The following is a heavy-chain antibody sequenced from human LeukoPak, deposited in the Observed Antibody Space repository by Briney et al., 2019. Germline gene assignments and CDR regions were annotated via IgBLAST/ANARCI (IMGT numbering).Heavy chain of an antibody. D-gene: IGHD2-2*01. Sequence: GASVKVSCKASGYTFTGYYMHWVRQAPGQGLEWMGWINPNSGGTNYAQKFQGRVTMTRDTSISTAYMELSSLRSEDTAVYYCARGQLLYNWFDPWGQGTLVTVSS. V-gene: IGHV1-2*02. CDR3: ARGQLLYNWFDP. J-gene: IGHJ5*02. CDR1: GYTFTGYY. CDR2: INPNSGGT.